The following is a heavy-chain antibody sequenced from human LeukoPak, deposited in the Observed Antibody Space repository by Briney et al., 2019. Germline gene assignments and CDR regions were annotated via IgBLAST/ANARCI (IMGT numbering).Heavy chain of an antibody. CDR2: IKPSGTET. J-gene: IGHJ4*02. CDR1: GFTFSTYW. CDR3: GRFGDEAGIDN. Sequence: GGSLRLSCAASGFTFSTYWMTWVRQAPGKGLEWVANIKPSGTETYYGDPVKGRFTISRDNAKNLLYLQMSSLRAEDTAVYSCGRFGDEAGIDNWGQGTLVTVSS. D-gene: IGHD3-10*01. V-gene: IGHV3-7*01.